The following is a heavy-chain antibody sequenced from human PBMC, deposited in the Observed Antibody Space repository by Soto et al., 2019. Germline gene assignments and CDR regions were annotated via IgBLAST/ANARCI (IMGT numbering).Heavy chain of an antibody. D-gene: IGHD6-13*01. CDR2: IYYSGST. CDR1: GDSINSADYY. CDR3: ARDRGSSWRYKLFDH. V-gene: IGHV4-30-4*01. J-gene: IGHJ5*02. Sequence: QVQLQESGPGLMKPSQTLSLTCTVSGDSINSADYYWSWIRQPPGKGLEWIGHIYYSGSTYYTPSLKSRVTSSIDTSKNQFSLKMNSVTVADTAVYYCARDRGSSWRYKLFDHWGQGTPVTVSS.